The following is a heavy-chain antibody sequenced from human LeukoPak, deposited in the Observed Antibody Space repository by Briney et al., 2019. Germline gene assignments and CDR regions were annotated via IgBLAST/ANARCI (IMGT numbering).Heavy chain of an antibody. V-gene: IGHV4-59*08. J-gene: IGHJ5*02. CDR1: GGSISSYY. CDR2: IYYSGST. D-gene: IGHD6-13*01. Sequence: SETLSLTCTVSGGSISSYYWSWIRQPPGKGLEWIGYIYYSGSTNYNPSLKSRVTISVDTSKNQFSLKLGSVTAADTAVYYCARHGLPFYSSSWYNWFDPWGQGTLVTVSS. CDR3: ARHGLPFYSSSWYNWFDP.